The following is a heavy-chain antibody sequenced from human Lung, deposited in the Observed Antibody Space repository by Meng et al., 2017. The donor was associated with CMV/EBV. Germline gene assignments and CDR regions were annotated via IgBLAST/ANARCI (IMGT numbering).Heavy chain of an antibody. D-gene: IGHD5-18*01. CDR3: ARALDTAMVTFDY. V-gene: IGHV4-30-4*08. J-gene: IGHJ4*02. CDR1: GGSISSGDYY. CDR2: IYYSGST. Sequence: QVQLPEPGPGLVKPSTTLSLPCTVSGGSISSGDYYWGWIRQPPGKGLEWIGYIYYSGSTYYNPSLKRRVTISVDTSKNQFSLKLSSVTAADTAVYYCARALDTAMVTFDYWGQGTLVTVSS.